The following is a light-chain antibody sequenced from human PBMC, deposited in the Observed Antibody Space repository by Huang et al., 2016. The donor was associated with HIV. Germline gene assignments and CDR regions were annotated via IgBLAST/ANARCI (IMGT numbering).Light chain of an antibody. V-gene: IGKV1-9*01. CDR1: QDIGTS. Sequence: QLTQSPSYLSASVGDTVIISCRASQDIGTSLAWYQQRTGRAPKLLITAASTLQTGVPSRFSGGSAGTYFTLFITNLQPEDFATYYCQQLHTYPITFGQGTRLDMK. CDR2: AAS. J-gene: IGKJ5*01. CDR3: QQLHTYPIT.